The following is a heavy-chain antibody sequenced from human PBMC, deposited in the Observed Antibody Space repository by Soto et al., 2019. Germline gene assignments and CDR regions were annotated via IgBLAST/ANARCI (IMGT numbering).Heavy chain of an antibody. D-gene: IGHD6-13*01. Sequence: EVQLVEYGGGLIQPGGSLRLSCAASGLTVSSNYMNWVRQAPGKGLEWVSALYGGDNPEYADSVKGRFTISRDNSRNTLYLQMNSLRADDTAVYYCAKRQQLVRYYYGLDVWGQGTTVTVSS. CDR3: AKRQQLVRYYYGLDV. J-gene: IGHJ6*02. CDR2: LYGGDNP. CDR1: GLTVSSNY. V-gene: IGHV3-53*01.